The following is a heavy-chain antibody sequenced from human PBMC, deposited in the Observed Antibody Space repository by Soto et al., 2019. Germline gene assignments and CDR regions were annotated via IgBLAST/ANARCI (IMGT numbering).Heavy chain of an antibody. CDR3: ARDSSGWYGDWYFDY. CDR1: GFNFSTYA. Sequence: GGSLRLSCAASGFNFSTYAMHWVRQAPGKGLEWVSVIYSGGSTYYADSVKGRFTISRDNSKNTLYLQMNSLRAEDTAVYYCARDSSGWYGDWYFDYWGQGTLVTVSS. D-gene: IGHD6-19*01. J-gene: IGHJ4*02. V-gene: IGHV3-53*01. CDR2: IYSGGST.